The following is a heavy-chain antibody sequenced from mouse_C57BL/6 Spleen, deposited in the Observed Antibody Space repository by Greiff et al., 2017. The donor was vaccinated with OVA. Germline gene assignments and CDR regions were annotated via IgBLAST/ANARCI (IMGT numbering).Heavy chain of an antibody. CDR3: VRHGTTVVAGFDV. CDR1: GFSFNTYA. D-gene: IGHD1-1*01. CDR2: IRSKSNNYAT. V-gene: IGHV10-1*01. J-gene: IGHJ1*03. Sequence: EAGGGLVQPKGSLKLSCAASGFSFNTYAMNWVRQAPGKGLEWVARIRSKSNNYATYYADSVKDRFTISRDDSESMLYLQMNNLKTEDTAMYYCVRHGTTVVAGFDVWGTGTTVTVSS.